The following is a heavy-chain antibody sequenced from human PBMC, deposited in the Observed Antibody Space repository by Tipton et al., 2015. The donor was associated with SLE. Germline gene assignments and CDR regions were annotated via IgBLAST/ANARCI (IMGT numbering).Heavy chain of an antibody. Sequence: QSGPEVKKPGASVKISCKASGYTFTDYFIHWVRQAPGQGLEWMGWIIPNSGATTYTQKFQGRVTMTRDTSISTAYMELSRLRSDDTAIYYCARTRVTQDFDYWGQGSLVTVSS. J-gene: IGHJ4*02. CDR1: GYTFTDYF. CDR2: IIPNSGAT. D-gene: IGHD5-18*01. V-gene: IGHV1-2*02. CDR3: ARTRVTQDFDY.